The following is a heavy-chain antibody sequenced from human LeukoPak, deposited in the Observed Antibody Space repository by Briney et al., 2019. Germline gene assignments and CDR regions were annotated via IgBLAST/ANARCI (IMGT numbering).Heavy chain of an antibody. V-gene: IGHV3-23*01. D-gene: IGHD3-10*01. Sequence: GGSLRLSCAASRFTFSTYAMSWVRQAPGKGLEWVSTVTSSGGSTYYTDSVKGRFTISRDNSKNTVYLQMDDLRPEDTAVYYCARENVGFGSWFDSWGQGTLVAVSS. CDR1: RFTFSTYA. J-gene: IGHJ5*01. CDR3: ARENVGFGSWFDS. CDR2: VTSSGGST.